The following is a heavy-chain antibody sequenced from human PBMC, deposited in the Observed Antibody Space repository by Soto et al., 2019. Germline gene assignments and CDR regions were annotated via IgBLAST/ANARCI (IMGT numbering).Heavy chain of an antibody. J-gene: IGHJ6*02. V-gene: IGHV3-23*01. CDR3: AKDGGVGSGDPIYYYYYGMDV. Sequence: GGSLRLSCAASGFTFSSYAMSWVRQAPGKGLEWVSAISGSGGSTYYADSVKGRFTISRDNSKNTLYLQMNSLRAEDTAVYYCAKDGGVGSGDPIYYYYYGMDVWGQGTTVTVS. CDR2: ISGSGGST. CDR1: GFTFSSYA. D-gene: IGHD2-8*02.